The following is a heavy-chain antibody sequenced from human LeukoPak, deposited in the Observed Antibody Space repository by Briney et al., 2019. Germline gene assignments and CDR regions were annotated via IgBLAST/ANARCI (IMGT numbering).Heavy chain of an antibody. CDR1: GFTVSKYD. J-gene: IGHJ6*02. CDR3: VRDHHGMDV. V-gene: IGHV3-13*01. Sequence: HSGGSLRLSCAASGFTVSKYDMHWVRQATGKGLEWVSAIGIVGDTYYRGSVKGRFTMSRENGNNNVYLQMNSLRDGDTAVYYCVRDHHGMDVWGQGTTVRVSS. CDR2: IGIVGDT.